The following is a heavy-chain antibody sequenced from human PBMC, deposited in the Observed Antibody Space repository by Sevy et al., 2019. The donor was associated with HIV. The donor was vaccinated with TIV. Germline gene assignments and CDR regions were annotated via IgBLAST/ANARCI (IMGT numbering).Heavy chain of an antibody. CDR1: GASVSSANDY. V-gene: IGHV4-61*01. CDR3: ARDQYYDILTGLYAMDV. CDR2: VFYFGNT. D-gene: IGHD3-9*01. J-gene: IGHJ6*02. Sequence: SETLSLTCGVSGASVSSANDYWSWIRQPPGKGLEWIGYVFYFGNTNYNPSLKSRATISLDTSKKQFSLKLTSVTAADTAIYYCARDQYYDILTGLYAMDVWGQGTTVTVSS.